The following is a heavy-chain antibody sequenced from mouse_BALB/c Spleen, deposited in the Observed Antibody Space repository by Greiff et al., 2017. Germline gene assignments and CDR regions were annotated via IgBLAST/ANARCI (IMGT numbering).Heavy chain of an antibody. CDR2: IYPGNSDT. CDR3: KGLGLRRQFYYAMDY. V-gene: IGHV1-5*01. CDR1: GYTFTSYW. Sequence: VQLQQSGTVLARPGASVKMSCKASGYTFTSYWMHWVKQRPGQGLEWIGAIYPGNSDTSYNQKFKGKAKLTAVTSTSTAYMELSSLTNEDSAVYYCKGLGLRRQFYYAMDYWGQGTSVTVSS. D-gene: IGHD2-4*01. J-gene: IGHJ4*01.